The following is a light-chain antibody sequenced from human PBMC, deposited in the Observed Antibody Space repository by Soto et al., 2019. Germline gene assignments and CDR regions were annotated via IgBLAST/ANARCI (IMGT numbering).Light chain of an antibody. J-gene: IGKJ5*01. CDR1: QNVSSN. CDR2: GAS. V-gene: IGKV3-15*01. Sequence: EIVLTQSPGTLSLSQGERATLSCRASQNVSSNLAWYQQKPGQASRLLIYGASTRATGIPARFSGSGSGTEFTLTISSLQSEDFAVYYCQQYNNWPITFGQGT. CDR3: QQYNNWPIT.